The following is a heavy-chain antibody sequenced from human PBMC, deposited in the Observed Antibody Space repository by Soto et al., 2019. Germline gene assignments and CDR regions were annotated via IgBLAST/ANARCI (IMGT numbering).Heavy chain of an antibody. CDR2: INPSGGST. V-gene: IGHV1-46*01. CDR3: ARDGGSGSQPDAFDI. CDR1: GYTLTSYY. D-gene: IGHD1-26*01. Sequence: GASVKVSCKASGYTLTSYYMQWVRQEPGQGLEWMGIINPSGGSTSYAQKFQGRVTMTRDTSTSTVYMELSSLRSEDTAVYYCARDGGSGSQPDAFDIWGQGTMVTVSS. J-gene: IGHJ3*02.